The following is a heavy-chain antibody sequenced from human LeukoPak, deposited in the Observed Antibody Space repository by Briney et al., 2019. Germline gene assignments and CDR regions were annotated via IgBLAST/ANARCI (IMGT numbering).Heavy chain of an antibody. D-gene: IGHD3-10*01. CDR1: GGSISSGGYY. Sequence: PSETLSLTCTVSGGSISSGGYYWSWIRQHPGKGLEWIGHIYYSGSTYYNPSLKSRVTMSVDTSKTQFSLKLNSVTDADTAVYYCASGLAVVRGVGYWGQGTLVTVSS. CDR3: ASGLAVVRGVGY. CDR2: IYYSGST. V-gene: IGHV4-31*03. J-gene: IGHJ4*02.